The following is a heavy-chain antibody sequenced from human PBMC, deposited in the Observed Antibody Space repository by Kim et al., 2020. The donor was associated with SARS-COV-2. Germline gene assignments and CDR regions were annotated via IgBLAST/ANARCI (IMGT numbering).Heavy chain of an antibody. Sequence: STNDNPSLKSRVTISVDTAKDQFSLKLSSVTAADTAVYYCARRGGIAVPYWGQGTLVTVSS. V-gene: IGHV4-34*01. D-gene: IGHD6-19*01. CDR2: ST. CDR3: ARRGGIAVPY. J-gene: IGHJ4*02.